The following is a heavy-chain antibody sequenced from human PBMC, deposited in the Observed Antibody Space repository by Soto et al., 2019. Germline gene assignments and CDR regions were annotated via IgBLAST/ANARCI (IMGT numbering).Heavy chain of an antibody. CDR3: ARDWGPYWFDS. Sequence: PSETLSLTCSVSGVSIKSGGYYWTWIRQLPGKGLEWIGDIYYTGSTFYHPSLKTRVTLSLDTSKNQFSLNLGSVTAADTAVYYCARDWGPYWFDSWGQGILVTVSS. CDR2: IYYTGST. J-gene: IGHJ5*01. V-gene: IGHV4-31*03. D-gene: IGHD3-16*01. CDR1: GVSIKSGGYY.